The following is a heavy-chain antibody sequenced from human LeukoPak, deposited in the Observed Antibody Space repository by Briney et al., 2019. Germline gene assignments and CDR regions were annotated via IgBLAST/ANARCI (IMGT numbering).Heavy chain of an antibody. CDR3: ARYLNYDFWSGKTPDAFDI. D-gene: IGHD3-3*01. CDR2: INHSGST. Sequence: KPSETLSLTCAVYGGSFSGYYLSWIRQPPGKGLEWIGEINHSGSTNYNPSLKSRVTISVDTSKNQFSLKLSSVTAADTAVYYCARYLNYDFWSGKTPDAFDIWGQGTMVTVSS. V-gene: IGHV4-34*01. J-gene: IGHJ3*02. CDR1: GGSFSGYY.